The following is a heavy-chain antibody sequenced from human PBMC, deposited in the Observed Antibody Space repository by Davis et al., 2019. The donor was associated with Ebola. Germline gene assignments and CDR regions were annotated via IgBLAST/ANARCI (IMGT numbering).Heavy chain of an antibody. Sequence: GESLKISCAASGFTFSSYGMHWVRQAPGKGLEWVSYISSSSSTIYYADSVKCRFTISRDNAKNSLYLQMNSLRAEDTAVYYCARAVGPSHFDYWGQGTLVTVSS. J-gene: IGHJ4*02. V-gene: IGHV3-48*01. CDR3: ARAVGPSHFDY. CDR1: GFTFSSYG. CDR2: ISSSSSTI.